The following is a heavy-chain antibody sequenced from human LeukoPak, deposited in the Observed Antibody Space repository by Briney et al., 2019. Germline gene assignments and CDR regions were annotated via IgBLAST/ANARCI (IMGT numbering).Heavy chain of an antibody. V-gene: IGHV1-2*02. D-gene: IGHD6-13*01. Sequence: ASVKVSCKASGYTFTGYYIHWVRQAPGQGLEWMGWINPNSGGTNYAQKCQVRVTMTRDTSISTAYMELSRLRSDDTAVYYCARDPPRQQLATDGVYYYYYSGMDVWGQGTTVTVSS. J-gene: IGHJ6*02. CDR1: GYTFTGYY. CDR3: ARDPPRQQLATDGVYYYYYSGMDV. CDR2: INPNSGGT.